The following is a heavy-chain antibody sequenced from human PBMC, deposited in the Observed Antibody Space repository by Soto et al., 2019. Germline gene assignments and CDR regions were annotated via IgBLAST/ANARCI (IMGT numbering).Heavy chain of an antibody. CDR1: GFTFSSYA. D-gene: IGHD3-22*01. J-gene: IGHJ4*02. V-gene: IGHV3-30-3*01. Sequence: QVQLVESGGGVVQPGRSLSLSCAASGFTFSSYAMHWVRQAPGKGLEWVAVISYDGSNKYYADSVKGRFTISRDNSKNTLYLQMNSLRAEDTAVYYCARDLKHYYDSSGSYYFDYWGQGTLVTVSS. CDR3: ARDLKHYYDSSGSYYFDY. CDR2: ISYDGSNK.